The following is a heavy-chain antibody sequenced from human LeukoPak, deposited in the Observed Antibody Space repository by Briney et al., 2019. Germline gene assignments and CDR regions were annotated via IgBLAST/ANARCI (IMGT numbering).Heavy chain of an antibody. Sequence: SQTLSLTCDISGDTVSSNSAAWNWIRQSPSKGLEWLGRTYYRSKWYYYYAVSVKSRITISPDTSKNQFSLQLSSVTAADTAVYYGARRPPKVGATSLQYWGQGTLVTVSS. J-gene: IGHJ4*02. V-gene: IGHV6-1*01. CDR3: ARRPPKVGATSLQY. CDR1: GDTVSSNSAA. CDR2: TYYRSKWYY. D-gene: IGHD1-26*01.